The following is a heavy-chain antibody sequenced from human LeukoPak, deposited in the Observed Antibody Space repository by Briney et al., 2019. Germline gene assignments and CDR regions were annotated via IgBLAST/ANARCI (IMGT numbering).Heavy chain of an antibody. CDR2: IRGDGSEI. Sequence: GGSLRLSCAASGVMYNSQWMSWVRQAPGKGLEWVANIRGDGSEINYVDSVKGRFTISRDNAKNSVYLQMTGLRAEDTAVYYCSRDSSYSADYWGQGTLVTVSS. CDR1: GVMYNSQW. V-gene: IGHV3-7*04. D-gene: IGHD2-15*01. J-gene: IGHJ4*02. CDR3: SRDSSYSADY.